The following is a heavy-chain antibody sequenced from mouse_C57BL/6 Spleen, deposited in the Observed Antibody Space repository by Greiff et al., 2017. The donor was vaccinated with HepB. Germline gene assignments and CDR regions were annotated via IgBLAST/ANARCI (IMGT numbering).Heavy chain of an antibody. J-gene: IGHJ1*03. CDR1: GFNIKDYY. CDR3: ARGSSITTVVARWYFDV. CDR2: IDPEDGET. D-gene: IGHD1-1*01. Sequence: EVQRVESGAELVKPGASVKLSCTASGFNIKDYYMHWVKQRTEQGLEWIGRIDPEDGETKYAPKFQGKATITADTSSNTAYLQLSSLTSEDTAVYYCARGSSITTVVARWYFDVWGTGTTVTVSS. V-gene: IGHV14-2*01.